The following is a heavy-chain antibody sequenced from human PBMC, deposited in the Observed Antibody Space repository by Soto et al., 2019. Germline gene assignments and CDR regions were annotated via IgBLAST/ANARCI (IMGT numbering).Heavy chain of an antibody. D-gene: IGHD6-19*01. CDR1: GFTFSSDA. Sequence: GGALRLSCAASGFTFSSDAMHWVRQARGKGREWVAGISHDGSNKYYADSVKGRFTISRDNSKNTLYLQMNSLRAEDTAVYYCARDRSIAVAGTFRYYYGMDVWGQGTTVTVSS. V-gene: IGHV3-30-3*01. CDR2: ISHDGSNK. J-gene: IGHJ6*02. CDR3: ARDRSIAVAGTFRYYYGMDV.